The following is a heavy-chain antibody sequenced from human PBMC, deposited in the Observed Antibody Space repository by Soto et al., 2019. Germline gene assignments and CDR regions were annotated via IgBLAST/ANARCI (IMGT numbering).Heavy chain of an antibody. J-gene: IGHJ4*02. D-gene: IGHD3-22*01. CDR3: ATYDTSGYYPWGYYFDY. CDR2: IAYGGGDT. CDR1: RFTFSSYA. V-gene: IGHV3-30*04. Sequence: QVQLVESGGGVVQPGRSLRLSCTASRFTFSSYAMHWVRQAPGKGLEWVAVIAYGGGDTYYADSVKGRFSVSRDDSRNTLYLQMDSLRAEDTAVYYCATYDTSGYYPWGYYFDYWGQGTLVTVSS.